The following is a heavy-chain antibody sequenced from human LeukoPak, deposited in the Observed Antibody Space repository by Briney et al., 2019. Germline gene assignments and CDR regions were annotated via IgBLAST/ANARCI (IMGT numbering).Heavy chain of an antibody. CDR3: ARDVSDTAMAWYY. J-gene: IGHJ4*02. CDR2: ISYDGSNK. CDR1: GFTFSSYA. D-gene: IGHD5-18*01. Sequence: PGGSLRLSCAASGFTFSSYAMHWVRQAPGKGLEWVAVISYDGSNKYYADSVKGRFTISRDNSKNTLYLQMNSLRAEDTAVYYCARDVSDTAMAWYYWGQGTLVTVSS. V-gene: IGHV3-30-3*01.